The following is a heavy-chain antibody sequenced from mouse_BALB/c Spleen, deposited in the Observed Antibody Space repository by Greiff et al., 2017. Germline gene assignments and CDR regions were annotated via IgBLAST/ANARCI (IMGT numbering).Heavy chain of an antibody. V-gene: IGHV5-12-2*01. D-gene: IGHD2-10*01. CDR2: ISNGGGST. CDR1: GFTFSSYT. J-gene: IGHJ4*01. CDR3: ARGAYYGNYEGDY. Sequence: EVMLVESGGGLVQPGGSLKLSCAASGFTFSSYTMSWVRQTPEKRLEWVAYISNGGGSTYYPDTVKGRFTISRDNAKNTLYLQMSSLKSEDTAMYYCARGAYYGNYEGDYWGQGTSVTVSS.